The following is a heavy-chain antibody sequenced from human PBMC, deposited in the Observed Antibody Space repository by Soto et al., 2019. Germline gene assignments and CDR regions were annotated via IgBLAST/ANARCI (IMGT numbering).Heavy chain of an antibody. CDR1: GGSISSGGYF. Sequence: QVQLLESGPGLVKPSQTLSLTCSVSGGSISSGGYFWGWIRQHPGKGLEWIGCIYYSGSTYYNPSLKSRVTISADTSKNHFSLRLSSVTVADTAVYYCAREVKELVYGATYYYYYMDVWGKGTTVTVSS. D-gene: IGHD6-13*01. V-gene: IGHV4-31*03. CDR2: IYYSGST. CDR3: AREVKELVYGATYYYYYMDV. J-gene: IGHJ6*03.